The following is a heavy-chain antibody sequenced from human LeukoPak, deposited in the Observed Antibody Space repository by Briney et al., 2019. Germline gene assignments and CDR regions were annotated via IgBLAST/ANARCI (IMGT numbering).Heavy chain of an antibody. Sequence: GASVKVSCKTSGYTFTGYYMHWVRQAPGQGLEWMGRINPNSGGTNYAQKFQGRVTVTRDTSITTAYMDLSRLRADDTAVYYCARDSSGPTYYFDYWGQGTLVTVSS. V-gene: IGHV1-2*02. CDR2: INPNSGGT. CDR1: GYTFTGYY. J-gene: IGHJ4*02. D-gene: IGHD6-19*01. CDR3: ARDSSGPTYYFDY.